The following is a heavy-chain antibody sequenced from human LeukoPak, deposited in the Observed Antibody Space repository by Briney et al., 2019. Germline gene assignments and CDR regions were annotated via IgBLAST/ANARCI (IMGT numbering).Heavy chain of an antibody. J-gene: IGHJ5*02. V-gene: IGHV4-39*07. CDR1: GGSISSSSYY. CDR2: IYYSGST. D-gene: IGHD2-15*01. Sequence: PSETLSLTCTVSGGSISSSSYYWGWIRQPPGKGLEWIGSIYYSGSTYYNPSLKSRVTISVDTSKNQFSLKLSSVTAADTAVYYCASLPYCSGGSCYAGNWFDPWGQGTLVTVSS. CDR3: ASLPYCSGGSCYAGNWFDP.